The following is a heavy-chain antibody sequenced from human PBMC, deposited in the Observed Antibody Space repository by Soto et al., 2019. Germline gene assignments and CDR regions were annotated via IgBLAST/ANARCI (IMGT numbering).Heavy chain of an antibody. D-gene: IGHD4-17*01. CDR1: GGAFSRYA. CDR3: ASVDGDYEPALSYYYVMDV. Sequence: SVKVSCKASGGAFSRYAISWVRQEPGQGLEWMGGIIPIFGTANYAQKFQGRVTITADESTSTAYMELSSLRSEDTAVYYCASVDGDYEPALSYYYVMDVWGQGTTVTVSS. V-gene: IGHV1-69*13. J-gene: IGHJ6*02. CDR2: IIPIFGTA.